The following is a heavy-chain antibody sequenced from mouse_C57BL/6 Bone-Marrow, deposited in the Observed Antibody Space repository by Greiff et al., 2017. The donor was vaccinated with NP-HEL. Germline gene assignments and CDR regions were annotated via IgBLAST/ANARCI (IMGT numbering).Heavy chain of an antibody. CDR2: IRSKSNNYAT. CDR1: GFSFNTYA. CDR3: VRWFLYAMDD. J-gene: IGHJ4*01. Sequence: EVKLMESGGGLVQPKGSLKLSCAASGFSFNTYAMHWVRQAPGKGLEWVARIRSKSNNYATYYADSVKDRFTISRDDSESMLYLQMNNLKAEDSAMYYCVRWFLYAMDDWGKGTSVTVAS. V-gene: IGHV10-1*01. D-gene: IGHD2-2*01.